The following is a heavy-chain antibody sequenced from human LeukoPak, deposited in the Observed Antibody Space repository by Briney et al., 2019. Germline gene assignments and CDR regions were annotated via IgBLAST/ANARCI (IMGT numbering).Heavy chain of an antibody. CDR2: ISAYNGNT. Sequence: RASVKVSCTASGYTFTSYGISWVRQAPGQGLEWMGWISAYNGNTNYAQKLQGRVTMTTDTSTSTAYMELRSLRSDDTAVYYCARDLFWGDYTPSWLDPWGQGTLVTVSS. CDR1: GYTFTSYG. D-gene: IGHD4-17*01. V-gene: IGHV1-18*04. CDR3: ARDLFWGDYTPSWLDP. J-gene: IGHJ5*02.